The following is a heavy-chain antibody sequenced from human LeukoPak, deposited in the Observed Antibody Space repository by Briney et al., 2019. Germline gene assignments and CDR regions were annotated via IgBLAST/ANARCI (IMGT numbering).Heavy chain of an antibody. CDR3: ARDDGGYGGRDY. CDR1: GGSISSSSYY. CDR2: IYYSGST. J-gene: IGHJ4*02. Sequence: SETLSLTCTVSGGSISSSSYYWGWIRQPPGKGLEWIGSIYYSGSTYYNPSLKSRVTMSVDTSKNQFSLKLSSVTAADTAVYYCARDDGGYGGRDYWGQGTLVTVSS. V-gene: IGHV4-39*07. D-gene: IGHD5-12*01.